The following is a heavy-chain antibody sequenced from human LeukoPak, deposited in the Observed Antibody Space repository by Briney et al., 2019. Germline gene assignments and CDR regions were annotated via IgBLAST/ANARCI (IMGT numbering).Heavy chain of an antibody. D-gene: IGHD3-3*01. CDR1: GYTFSSYG. V-gene: IGHV1-18*01. Sequence: ASLKLSCTASGYTFSSYGISWVRQAPGQGLEWMGWISAYDGNTYCADNLQGRFTMTTDTSKNTAYMQLRSLRSDDTAVYYCARDEGRRLRYLEWFSYFDYWGQGTLVTVSS. J-gene: IGHJ4*02. CDR2: ISAYDGNT. CDR3: ARDEGRRLRYLEWFSYFDY.